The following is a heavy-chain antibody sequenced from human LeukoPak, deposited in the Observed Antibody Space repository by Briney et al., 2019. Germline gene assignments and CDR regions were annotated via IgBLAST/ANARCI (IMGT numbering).Heavy chain of an antibody. CDR3: ARATYDSTNAFDI. CDR2: IYYSGST. CDR1: GGSISSGGYY. V-gene: IGHV4-31*03. Sequence: SQTLSLTCTVSGGSISSGGYYWSWIRQHPGKGLEWIGYIYYSGSTYYNPSLKSRVTISVDTSKNQFSLKLSSVTAADTAVYYCARATYDSTNAFDIWGQGTMVTVSS. J-gene: IGHJ3*02. D-gene: IGHD3-22*01.